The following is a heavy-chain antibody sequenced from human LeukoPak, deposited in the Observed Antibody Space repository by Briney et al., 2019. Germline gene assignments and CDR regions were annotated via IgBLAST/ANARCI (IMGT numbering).Heavy chain of an antibody. CDR3: ARISAVTTIPDY. V-gene: IGHV1-46*01. CDR2: INPSGGST. Sequence: GASVKVSCKASGYTFTGYYMHWVRQAPGQGLEWMGIINPSGGSTSYAQKFQGRVTMTRDMSTSTVYMELSSLRSEDTAVYYCARISAVTTIPDYWGQGTLATVSS. J-gene: IGHJ4*02. D-gene: IGHD4-11*01. CDR1: GYTFTGYY.